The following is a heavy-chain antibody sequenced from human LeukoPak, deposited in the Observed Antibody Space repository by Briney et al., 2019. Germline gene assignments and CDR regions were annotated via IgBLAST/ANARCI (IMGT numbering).Heavy chain of an antibody. CDR3: AKDLTKSYYYDSSAPPDAFDI. CDR2: IWYDGSSK. J-gene: IGHJ3*02. D-gene: IGHD3-22*01. CDR1: GXTFSSSG. Sequence: PERSLRLSCAASGXTFSSSGMHWVRQAPGKGLEWVAVIWYDGSSKYYADSVKGRFTISRDNSKNTLYLQMNSLRAEDTAVYYCAKDLTKSYYYDSSAPPDAFDIWGQGTMVTVSS. V-gene: IGHV3-33*06.